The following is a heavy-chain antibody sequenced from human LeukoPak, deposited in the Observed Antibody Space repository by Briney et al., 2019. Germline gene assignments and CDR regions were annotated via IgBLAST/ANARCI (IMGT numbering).Heavy chain of an antibody. CDR2: IKQDGSEK. J-gene: IGHJ6*02. CDR1: GFTFSRYW. Sequence: GGSLRLSCAASGFTFSRYWMSWVRQAPGKGREWVANIKQDGSEKYYVDSVKGRFTISRDNAKNSLYLQMNSLRAEDTAVYYCAREGAAAGMGYYGMDVWGQGTTVTVFS. CDR3: AREGAAAGMGYYGMDV. D-gene: IGHD6-13*01. V-gene: IGHV3-7*01.